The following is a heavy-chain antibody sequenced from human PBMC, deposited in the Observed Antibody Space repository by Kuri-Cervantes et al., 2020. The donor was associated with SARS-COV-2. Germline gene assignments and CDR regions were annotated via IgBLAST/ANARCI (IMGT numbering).Heavy chain of an antibody. Sequence: GGSLRLSCKGSGYSFTNYWIAWVRQMPGKGLEWMGIIYPGDSDTKYSPSFQGQVTISADKSISTAFLQFSSLKASDTAMYYCARRAYGEQVDYYYMDVWGKGTTVTVSS. CDR3: ARRAYGEQVDYYYMDV. V-gene: IGHV5-51*01. D-gene: IGHD4-17*01. CDR2: IYPGDSDT. CDR1: GYSFTNYW. J-gene: IGHJ6*03.